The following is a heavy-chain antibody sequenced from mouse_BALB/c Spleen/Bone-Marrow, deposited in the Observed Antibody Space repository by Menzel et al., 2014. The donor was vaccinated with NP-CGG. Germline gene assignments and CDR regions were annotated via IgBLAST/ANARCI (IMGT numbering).Heavy chain of an antibody. CDR3: ARSHGYYPYWYFDV. CDR2: IDPSDSET. CDR1: GYTFTSYW. J-gene: IGHJ1*01. Sequence: VQLQQSGAELVKPGAPVKLSCKAPGYTFTSYWMNWVKQRPGRGLEWIGRIDPSDSETHYNQKFKDKATLTVDKSSSTAYIQLSSLTSEDSAVYYCARSHGYYPYWYFDVWGAGTTVTVSS. D-gene: IGHD2-3*01. V-gene: IGHV1-69*02.